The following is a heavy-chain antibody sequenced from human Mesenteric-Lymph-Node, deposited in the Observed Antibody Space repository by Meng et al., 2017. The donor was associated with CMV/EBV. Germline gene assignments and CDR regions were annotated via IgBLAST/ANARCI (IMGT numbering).Heavy chain of an antibody. V-gene: IGHV4-61*01. CDR2: IYYSGST. Sequence: SETLSLTCTVSGGSVSSGSYYWSWIRQPPGKGLEWIGYIYYSGSTNYNPSLKSRVTISVDTSKNQFSLKLSSVTAADTAVYYCARGYVVVVPAAINYYYGMDVWGQGTTVTVS. CDR3: ARGYVVVVPAAINYYYGMDV. D-gene: IGHD2-2*01. CDR1: GGSVSSGSYY. J-gene: IGHJ6*02.